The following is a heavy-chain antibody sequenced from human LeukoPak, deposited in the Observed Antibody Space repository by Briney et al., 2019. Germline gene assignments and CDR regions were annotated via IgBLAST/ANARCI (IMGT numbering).Heavy chain of an antibody. V-gene: IGHV4-38-2*02. CDR2: IYHSGST. J-gene: IGHJ4*02. CDR1: GYSISSGYY. Sequence: SETLSLTCTVSGYSISSGYYWGWIRQPPGKGLEWIGGIYHSGSTYYNPSLKSRVTISVDTSKNQFSLKLSSVTAADTAVYYCARDGPIRGADTIDYWGQGTLVTVSS. CDR3: ARDGPIRGADTIDY. D-gene: IGHD3-10*01.